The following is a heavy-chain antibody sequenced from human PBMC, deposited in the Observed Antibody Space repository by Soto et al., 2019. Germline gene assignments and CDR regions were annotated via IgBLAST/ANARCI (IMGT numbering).Heavy chain of an antibody. CDR2: ISGSGGST. CDR3: VKDQEQWLVSGSDY. CDR1: GFTFSSYA. J-gene: IGHJ4*02. Sequence: EVQLLESGGGLVQPGGSLRLSCAASGFTFSSYAMSWVRQAPGKGLEWVSAISGSGGSTYYADSVKGRFTISRDNSKNTLYLQMNSLRAEDTAVYYCVKDQEQWLVSGSDYWGQGTLVTVSS. V-gene: IGHV3-23*01. D-gene: IGHD6-19*01.